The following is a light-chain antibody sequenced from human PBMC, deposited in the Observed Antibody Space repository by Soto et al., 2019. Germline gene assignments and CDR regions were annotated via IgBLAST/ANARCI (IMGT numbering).Light chain of an antibody. J-gene: IGLJ2*01. CDR1: SSNIGAGYD. V-gene: IGLV1-40*01. CDR2: GNS. CDR3: QSYDSSLSGSVV. Sequence: QSVLTQPPSVSGAPGQRVTISCTGSSSNIGAGYDVHWYQQLPGTAPKLLIYGNSNRPSGDPDRFSGSKSGTSASLAITGLQAGDEADYYCQSYDSSLSGSVVFGGGTKLTVL.